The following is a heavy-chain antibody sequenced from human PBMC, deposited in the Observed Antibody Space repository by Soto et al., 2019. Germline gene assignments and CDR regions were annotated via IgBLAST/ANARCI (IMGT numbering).Heavy chain of an antibody. CDR2: ISYDGSNK. D-gene: IGHD3-16*01. Sequence: QVQLVESGGGVVQPGRSLRLSCAASGFTFSSYGMHWVRQAPGKGLEWVAVISYDGSNKYYADSVKGRFTISRDNSKNALYLQMNSLRAEDTAVYYCATDFGSGSYASMDVWGQGTTVTVSS. J-gene: IGHJ6*02. V-gene: IGHV3-30*03. CDR1: GFTFSSYG. CDR3: ATDFGSGSYASMDV.